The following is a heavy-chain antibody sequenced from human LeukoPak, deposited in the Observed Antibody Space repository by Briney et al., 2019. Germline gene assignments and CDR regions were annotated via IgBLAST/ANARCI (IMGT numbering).Heavy chain of an antibody. Sequence: PGRSLRLSCAASGFTFSSYGMHWVRQAPGKGLEWVAVISYDGSNKYYADSVKGRFTISRDNSKNTLYLQMNSLRAEDTAVYYCAKGLDWVSDYWGQGTLVTVSS. CDR3: AKGLDWVSDY. CDR1: GFTFSSYG. CDR2: ISYDGSNK. J-gene: IGHJ4*02. V-gene: IGHV3-30*18. D-gene: IGHD3-9*01.